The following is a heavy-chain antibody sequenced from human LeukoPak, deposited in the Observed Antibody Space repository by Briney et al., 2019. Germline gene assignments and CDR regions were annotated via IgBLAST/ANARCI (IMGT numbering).Heavy chain of an antibody. Sequence: GGSLRLPCAASGFTFSSYSMNWVRQAPGKGLEWVSSISSSSSYIYYADSVKGRFTISRDNAKNSLYLQMNSLRAEDTAMYYCARYGSGSYYYDYWGQGTLVTVSS. J-gene: IGHJ4*02. D-gene: IGHD3-10*01. CDR2: ISSSSSYI. V-gene: IGHV3-21*01. CDR1: GFTFSSYS. CDR3: ARYGSGSYYYDY.